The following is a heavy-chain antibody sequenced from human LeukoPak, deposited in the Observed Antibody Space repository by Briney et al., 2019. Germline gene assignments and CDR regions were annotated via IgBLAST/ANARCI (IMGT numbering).Heavy chain of an antibody. D-gene: IGHD6-19*01. Sequence: SSETLSLTCAVYGGSFSGYYWSWIRQPPGKGLEWTGEINHSGSTNYNPSLKSRVTISVDTSKNQFSLKLSSVTAADTAVYYCARSAAQWLALLDYWGQGTLVTVSS. V-gene: IGHV4-34*01. CDR1: GGSFSGYY. CDR2: INHSGST. CDR3: ARSAAQWLALLDY. J-gene: IGHJ4*02.